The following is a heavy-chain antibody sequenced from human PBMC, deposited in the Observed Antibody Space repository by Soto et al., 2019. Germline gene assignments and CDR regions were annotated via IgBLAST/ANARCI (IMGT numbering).Heavy chain of an antibody. CDR3: ARVDSSGYYFDY. D-gene: IGHD3-22*01. Sequence: SETLSLTCTVSGGSISSGDYCWSWIRKPPGKGLEWIGYIYYSGSTYYNPSLKSRVTISVDTSKNQFSLKLSSVTAADTAVYYCARVDSSGYYFDYWGQGTLVTVSS. CDR2: IYYSGST. CDR1: GGSISSGDYC. J-gene: IGHJ4*02. V-gene: IGHV4-30-4*01.